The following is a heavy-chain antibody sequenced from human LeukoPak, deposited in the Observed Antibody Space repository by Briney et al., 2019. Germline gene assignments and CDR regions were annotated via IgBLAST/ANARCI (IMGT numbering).Heavy chain of an antibody. CDR3: ARVCVSGWTECMDY. CDR2: IKRDGREE. Sequence: PGGSLRLSCAVSGFTFSRHWMSWVRQAPGKGLEWVANIKRDGREESYVDSVKGRFSISRDNVKNSLHLQMNSLRAEDTAVYYCARVCVSGWTECMDYWGQGTLVTVSS. V-gene: IGHV3-7*01. CDR1: GFTFSRHW. D-gene: IGHD6-19*01. J-gene: IGHJ4*02.